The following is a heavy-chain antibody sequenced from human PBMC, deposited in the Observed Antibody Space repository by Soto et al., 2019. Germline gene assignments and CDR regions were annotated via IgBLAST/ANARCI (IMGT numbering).Heavy chain of an antibody. D-gene: IGHD6-13*01. J-gene: IGHJ4*02. V-gene: IGHV2-5*02. CDR2: IYWDDDK. Sequence: QITLKESGPTLVKPTQTLTLTCTFCGIALTTTGVGVGWIRQPPGKALEWLGIIYWDDDKRYSPSLKNRLTITKDTSENQVVLTLTNMDPVDTATYYCAHESAVGNYFDYWGQGTLVTVSS. CDR3: AHESAVGNYFDY. CDR1: GIALTTTGVG.